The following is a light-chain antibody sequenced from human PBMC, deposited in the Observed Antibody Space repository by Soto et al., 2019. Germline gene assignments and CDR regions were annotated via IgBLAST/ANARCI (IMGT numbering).Light chain of an antibody. J-gene: IGLJ3*02. CDR1: SSTLGAGYD. CDR2: GNR. V-gene: IGLV1-40*01. CDR3: QAYDYSLTASV. Sequence: QSVRTQPPSVSVAPGQRVTISCTGNSSTLGAGYDVHWYQQLPGAAPKLVIFGNRNRPSGVPERFSGSKSGTSASLAITGLQAEDEADYYCQAYDYSLTASVFGGGTKLTVL.